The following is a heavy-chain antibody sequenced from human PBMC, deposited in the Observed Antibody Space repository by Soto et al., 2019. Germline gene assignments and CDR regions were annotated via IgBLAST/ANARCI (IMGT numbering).Heavy chain of an antibody. CDR2: IIPIFGTA. J-gene: IGHJ6*02. CDR1: GGTFSSYA. Sequence: SVKVSCKASGGTFSSYAISWVRQAPGQGLEWMGGIIPIFGTANYAQKFQGRVTMTADKSTSTAYMALSSLRSEDTAVYYCARVMGFWSGSGYYGMDVWGEGTTVRVS. V-gene: IGHV1-69*06. D-gene: IGHD3-3*01. CDR3: ARVMGFWSGSGYYGMDV.